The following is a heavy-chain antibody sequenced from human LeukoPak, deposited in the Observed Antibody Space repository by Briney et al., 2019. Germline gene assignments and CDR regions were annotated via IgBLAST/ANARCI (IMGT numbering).Heavy chain of an antibody. Sequence: GGSLRLSCAASGFTFSSYGMHWVRQAPGKGLEWVAFIRYDGSNKYYADSVKGRFTISRDNSKNTLYLQMNSLRAEDTAVYYRAKDRVPAAMTWFDPWGQGTLVTVSS. V-gene: IGHV3-30*02. CDR3: AKDRVPAAMTWFDP. CDR1: GFTFSSYG. CDR2: IRYDGSNK. J-gene: IGHJ5*02. D-gene: IGHD2-2*01.